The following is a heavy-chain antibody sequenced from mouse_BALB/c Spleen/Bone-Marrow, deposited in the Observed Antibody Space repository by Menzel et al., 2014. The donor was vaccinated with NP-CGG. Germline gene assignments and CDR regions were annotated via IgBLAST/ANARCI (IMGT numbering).Heavy chain of an antibody. J-gene: IGHJ3*01. CDR2: IDPANVNT. Sequence: VTLKESGAELVKPGASVKLSCTASDFNIKDAYMHWVKQRPEQGLEWIGGIDPANVNTKYDTKFQGKATITADTSSNTAYLLLSSLTSEDTAVYYCAVYYYGRSSFAYWGQGALVTVSA. CDR1: DFNIKDAY. V-gene: IGHV14-3*02. D-gene: IGHD1-1*01. CDR3: AVYYYGRSSFAY.